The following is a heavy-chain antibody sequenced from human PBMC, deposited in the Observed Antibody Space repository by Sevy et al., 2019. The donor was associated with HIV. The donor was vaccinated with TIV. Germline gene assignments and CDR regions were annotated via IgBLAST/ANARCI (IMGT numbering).Heavy chain of an antibody. Sequence: GGSLRLSCAASGFTFSTYNMNWVHQAPGKGLEWVSSITFSSNYIYYADSVKGRFTISRDNAKNSLYLQMNSLRAEDTAVYYCARSWEQQLHDAFDIWGQGTMVTVSS. D-gene: IGHD6-13*01. CDR3: ARSWEQQLHDAFDI. CDR2: ITFSSNYI. CDR1: GFTFSTYN. V-gene: IGHV3-21*01. J-gene: IGHJ3*02.